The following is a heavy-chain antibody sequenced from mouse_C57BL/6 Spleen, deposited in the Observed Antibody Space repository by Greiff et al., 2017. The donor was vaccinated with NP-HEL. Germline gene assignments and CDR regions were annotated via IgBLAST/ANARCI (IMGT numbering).Heavy chain of an antibody. CDR1: GYTFTDYY. Sequence: EVQLQQSGPVLVKPGASVKMSCKASGYTFTDYYMNWVKQSHGKSLEWIGVINPYNGGTSYNQKFKGKSTLTVYKSSSTAYMEITSLTSEDSAVLYCARRDSSGPYAMDYWGQGTSVTVSS. V-gene: IGHV1-19*01. D-gene: IGHD3-2*02. CDR2: INPYNGGT. CDR3: ARRDSSGPYAMDY. J-gene: IGHJ4*01.